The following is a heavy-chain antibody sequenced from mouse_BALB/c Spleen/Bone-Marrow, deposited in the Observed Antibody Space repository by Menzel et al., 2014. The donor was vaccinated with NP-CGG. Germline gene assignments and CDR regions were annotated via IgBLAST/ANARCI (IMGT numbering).Heavy chain of an antibody. CDR2: IWAGGST. CDR3: ARVTSSAVGAMDY. D-gene: IGHD3-2*02. J-gene: IGHJ4*01. V-gene: IGHV2-9*02. CDR1: GFSLTNYS. Sequence: QVQLQQSGPGLVAPSQSLSITCTVSGFSLTNYSVHWVRQPPGKGLEWLGVIWAGGSTNYNSALMSRLSISKDNSKSQVFLKMNSLQTDDTAMYYCARVTSSAVGAMDYWGQGTSVTVSS.